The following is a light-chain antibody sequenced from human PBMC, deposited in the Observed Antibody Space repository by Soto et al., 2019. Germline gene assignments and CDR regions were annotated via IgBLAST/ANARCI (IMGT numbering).Light chain of an antibody. CDR2: VSSDGSH. CDR3: QPWGTGIQV. V-gene: IGLV4-69*01. Sequence: QSVLTQSPSASASLGASVKLTCTLSSGHSNHAIAWHRQQPEKGPRYLMKVSSDGSHSKGDGIPDRFSGSSSGAERYLTISSLQSEDEADYYCQPWGTGIQVFGGGTKLTVL. CDR1: SGHSNHA. J-gene: IGLJ2*01.